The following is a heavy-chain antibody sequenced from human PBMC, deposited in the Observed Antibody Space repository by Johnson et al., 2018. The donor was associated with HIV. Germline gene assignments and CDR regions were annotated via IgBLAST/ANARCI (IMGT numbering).Heavy chain of an antibody. J-gene: IGHJ3*02. D-gene: IGHD2-15*01. CDR1: GFTFSDYY. Sequence: QVQLVESGGGLVKPGGSLRLSCAVSGFTFSDYYMSWIRQAPGKGLEWVSYISSSGSTIYYADSVKGRFTISRDNAKKSLYLQMNSLRAEDTALYYCARVVVVVATVRVGAFDIWGQGTMVTVSS. CDR2: ISSSGSTI. CDR3: ARVVVVVATVRVGAFDI. V-gene: IGHV3-11*01.